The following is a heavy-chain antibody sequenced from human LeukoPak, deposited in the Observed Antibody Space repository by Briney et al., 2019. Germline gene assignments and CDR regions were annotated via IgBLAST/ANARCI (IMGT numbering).Heavy chain of an antibody. J-gene: IGHJ5*02. CDR3: ARNWFRGYAWFDP. CDR2: IYSSGTT. D-gene: IGHD5-12*01. Sequence: SETLSLTCTVSGGSMTSYYWSWIRQPPGKELEWIGHIYSSGTTKYNPSLKSRVTISVDRSKKQVSLKVASVTAADTAVYYCARNWFRGYAWFDPWGQGTLVTVSS. V-gene: IGHV4-59*01. CDR1: GGSMTSYY.